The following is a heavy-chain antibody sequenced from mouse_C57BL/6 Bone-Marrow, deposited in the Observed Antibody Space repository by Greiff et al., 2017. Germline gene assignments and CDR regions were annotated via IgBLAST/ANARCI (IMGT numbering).Heavy chain of an antibody. J-gene: IGHJ4*01. CDR2: IYPRSGNT. V-gene: IGHV1-81*01. CDR1: GYTFTSYG. CDR3: ATVIYYGYNGVYLYALDY. Sequence: VQLQQSGAELARPGASVKLSCKASGYTFTSYGISWVKQRTGQGLEWIGEIYPRSGNTYYNEKFKGKATLTADKSSSTAYMELRSLTSEDSAVYFYATVIYYGYNGVYLYALDYWGQGTSVTVSS. D-gene: IGHD2-2*01.